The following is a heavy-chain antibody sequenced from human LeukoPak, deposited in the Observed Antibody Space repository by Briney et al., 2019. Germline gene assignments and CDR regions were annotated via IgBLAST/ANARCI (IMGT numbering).Heavy chain of an antibody. V-gene: IGHV1-18*04. CDR1: GYTFTSYG. Sequence: ASVKVSCKASGYTFTSYGISWVRHAPGQGLEWMGWISAYHGNTNYAQKLQGRVTMTTDTSTNTAYMELRSLRSDDTAVYYCARAFYGDDRSYYYYGMDVWGKGTTVTVSS. CDR2: ISAYHGNT. J-gene: IGHJ6*04. D-gene: IGHD4-17*01. CDR3: ARAFYGDDRSYYYYGMDV.